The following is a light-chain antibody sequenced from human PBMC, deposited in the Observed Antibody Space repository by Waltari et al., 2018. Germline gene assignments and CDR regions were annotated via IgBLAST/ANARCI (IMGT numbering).Light chain of an antibody. CDR2: DVH. V-gene: IGLV2-14*03. Sequence: QSALSQPASVSGSPGQSITISCTGASSDVGGYDYVSWYQQHQGKAPKLIIRDVHKLPLVVSNRFSGSKSCNTASLTISGLQAEDEADYYCSSYSTSSSLILFGEGTKVTVL. CDR3: SSYSTSSSLIL. J-gene: IGLJ2*01. CDR1: SSDVGGYDY.